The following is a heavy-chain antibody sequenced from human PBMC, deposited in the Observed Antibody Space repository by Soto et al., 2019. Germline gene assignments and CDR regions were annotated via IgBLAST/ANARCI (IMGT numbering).Heavy chain of an antibody. Sequence: GGSLRLYCAASGFTFSNAWMSWVRQAPGKGLEWVGRIKSKTDGGTTDYAAPVKGRFTISRDDSKNTLYLQMNSLKTEDTAVYYCTTRIVVVRGNDYWGQGTLVTVSS. CDR1: GFTFSNAW. D-gene: IGHD3-22*01. CDR3: TTRIVVVRGNDY. CDR2: IKSKTDGGTT. J-gene: IGHJ4*02. V-gene: IGHV3-15*01.